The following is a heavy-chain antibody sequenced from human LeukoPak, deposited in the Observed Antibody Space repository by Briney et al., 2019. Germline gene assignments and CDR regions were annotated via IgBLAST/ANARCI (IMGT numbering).Heavy chain of an antibody. Sequence: ASVKVSCKVSGYTLTELSMHWVRQAPGKGLEWMGGFDPEDGETIYAQKFQGRVTMTEDTSTDTAYMELSSLRSEDTAVYYCATDRPYCSSTSCSKSPSSEYFQHWGQGTLVTVSS. CDR1: GYTLTELS. J-gene: IGHJ1*01. CDR2: FDPEDGET. D-gene: IGHD2-2*01. V-gene: IGHV1-24*01. CDR3: ATDRPYCSSTSCSKSPSSEYFQH.